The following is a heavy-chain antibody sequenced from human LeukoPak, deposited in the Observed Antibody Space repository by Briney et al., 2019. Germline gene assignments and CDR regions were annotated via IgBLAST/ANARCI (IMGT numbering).Heavy chain of an antibody. CDR2: INPNSGGT. CDR3: ARGRDYVWGSYRYILLD. V-gene: IGHV1-2*02. D-gene: IGHD3-16*02. CDR1: GFTFTGYY. Sequence: ASVKVSCKASGFTFTGYYMHWVRQAPGQGLEWMGWINPNSGGTNYAQKFQGRVTMTTDTSTSTAYMELRSLRSDDTAVYYCARGRDYVWGSYRYILLDWGQGTLVTVSS. J-gene: IGHJ4*02.